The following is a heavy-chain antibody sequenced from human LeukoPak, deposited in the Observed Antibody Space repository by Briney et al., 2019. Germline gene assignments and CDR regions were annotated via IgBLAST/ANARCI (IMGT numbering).Heavy chain of an antibody. CDR2: ISAYNGNT. J-gene: IGHJ5*02. D-gene: IGHD2-15*01. V-gene: IGHV1-18*01. CDR3: ARDRAGYCSGGSCASRWFWFDP. Sequence: ASVKVSCKASGYTFTSYGISWVRQAPGQGLEWMGWISAYNGNTNYAQKLQGRVTMTTDTSTSTAYMELRSLRSDDTAVHYCARDRAGYCSGGSCASRWFWFDPWGQGTLVTVSS. CDR1: GYTFTSYG.